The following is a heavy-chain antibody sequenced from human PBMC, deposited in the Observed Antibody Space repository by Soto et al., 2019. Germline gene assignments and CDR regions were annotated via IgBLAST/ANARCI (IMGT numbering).Heavy chain of an antibody. D-gene: IGHD4-17*01. CDR3: ARAPYGDYHIDY. V-gene: IGHV3-53*01. J-gene: IGHJ4*02. CDR1: GFTVSSNY. CDR2: IYSGGST. Sequence: EVQLVESGGGLIQPGGSLRLSCAASGFTVSSNYMSWVRQAPGKGLEWVSVIYSGGSTYYADSVKGRFTISRDNSKKKLYLQMNSLRAEDTAVYYCARAPYGDYHIDYWGQGTLVTVSS.